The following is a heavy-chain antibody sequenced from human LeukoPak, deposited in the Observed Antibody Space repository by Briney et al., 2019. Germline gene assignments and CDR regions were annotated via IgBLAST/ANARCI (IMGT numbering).Heavy chain of an antibody. V-gene: IGHV3-23*01. CDR1: GFTFSSYA. D-gene: IGHD2-21*02. CDR2: ISGSGGST. J-gene: IGHJ4*02. CDR3: AKDLSDRGDY. Sequence: GVSLRLSCAASGFTFSSYAMSWVRQVPGKGLEWVSAISGSGGSTYYADSVKGRFTISRDNSKNTLYLQMNSLRAEDTAVYYCAKDLSDRGDYWGQGTLVTVSS.